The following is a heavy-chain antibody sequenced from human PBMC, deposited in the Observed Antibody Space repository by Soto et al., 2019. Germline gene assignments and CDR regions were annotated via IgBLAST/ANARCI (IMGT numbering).Heavy chain of an antibody. J-gene: IGHJ4*02. Sequence: GGSLRLSCAASGFTFSSYAMSWVRQAPGKGLEWVSAISGSGVSTYYADSEKGRFTISRDNSKNTLYLQMNSLRAEDTALYFCAKSPGMYYYDSSGYYHYDYWGQGTLVTVSS. CDR1: GFTFSSYA. D-gene: IGHD3-22*01. CDR3: AKSPGMYYYDSSGYYHYDY. CDR2: ISGSGVST. V-gene: IGHV3-23*01.